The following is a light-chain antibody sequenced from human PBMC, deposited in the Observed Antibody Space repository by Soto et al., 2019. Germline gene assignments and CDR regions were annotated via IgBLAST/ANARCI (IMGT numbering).Light chain of an antibody. CDR1: QAISTY. CDR3: QQLHTYLLT. CDR2: AAS. Sequence: DIQVTQSPSFLSASIGDSVTITCRSSQAISTYLAWYQQRPGKAPNLLVYAASTLHSGVPSRFSGSGSGTEFTLTITSLQPEDVATYYCQQLHTYLLTFGGGTKVPIK. J-gene: IGKJ4*01. V-gene: IGKV1-9*01.